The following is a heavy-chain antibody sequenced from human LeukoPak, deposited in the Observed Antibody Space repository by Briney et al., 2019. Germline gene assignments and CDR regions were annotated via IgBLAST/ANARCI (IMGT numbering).Heavy chain of an antibody. D-gene: IGHD3-22*01. J-gene: IGHJ3*02. CDR1: GGSISSYY. CDR3: ARRGITMIESVAFDI. Sequence: SETLSLTCTVSGGSISSYYWSWIRQPPGKGLEWIGYIYYSGSTNYNPSLKSRVTISVDTSKNQFSLKLSSVTAADTAVYYCARRGITMIESVAFDIWGQGTMVTVSS. V-gene: IGHV4-59*08. CDR2: IYYSGST.